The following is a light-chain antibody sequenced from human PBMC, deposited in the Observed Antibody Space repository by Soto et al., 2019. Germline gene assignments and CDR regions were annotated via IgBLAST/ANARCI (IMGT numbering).Light chain of an antibody. CDR2: DVS. CDR3: QQRRIWPRT. CDR1: QSVGTY. Sequence: EIVLTQSPATLFLSPGERATISCRASQSVGTYLLWYQQKPGQAPRLLLYDVSTRATGVPARFSGSGSGTYFTLTSSSLEPEDFAIYYCQQRRIWPRTFGQGTKLEIK. J-gene: IGKJ2*01. V-gene: IGKV3-11*01.